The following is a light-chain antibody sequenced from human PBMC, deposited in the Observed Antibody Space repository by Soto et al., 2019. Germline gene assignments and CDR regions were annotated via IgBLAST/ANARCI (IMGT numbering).Light chain of an antibody. V-gene: IGKV3-15*01. CDR2: SAS. J-gene: IGKJ3*01. Sequence: DILMTQSPATLSVSPGERATLSCRASQNVISNFAWYQQRPGHAPRLLIYSASTRVTGIPARFSGSGSGTEFTLTITRLEPEDFAVYYCQQYGSSLFTFGPGNKGDFK. CDR3: QQYGSSLFT. CDR1: QNVISN.